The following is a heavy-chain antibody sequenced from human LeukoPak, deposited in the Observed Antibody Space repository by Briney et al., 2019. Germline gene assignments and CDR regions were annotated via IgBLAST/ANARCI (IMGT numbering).Heavy chain of an antibody. CDR2: INLNSGGT. J-gene: IGHJ3*02. CDR3: ARVHRVGAYHILGAFDI. D-gene: IGHD3-9*01. Sequence: ASVKVSCKASGYTFTGYYMHWVRQAPGQGLEWTGRINLNSGGTNYAQKFQGRVTMTRDTSISTAYMELSRLRSDDTAVYYCARVHRVGAYHILGAFDIWGQGTMVTVSS. V-gene: IGHV1-2*06. CDR1: GYTFTGYY.